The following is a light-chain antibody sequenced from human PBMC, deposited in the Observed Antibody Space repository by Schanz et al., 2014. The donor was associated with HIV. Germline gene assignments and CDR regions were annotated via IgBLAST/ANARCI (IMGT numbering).Light chain of an antibody. CDR3: SSFAGSNIPWV. V-gene: IGLV2-8*01. Sequence: QSALTQPPSASGSPGQSVTISCTGTSSDVGAYKYVSWYQQYPGKVPKLMIYEVDKRPSGVPDRFSGSKSGSTASLTVSGLQPEDEADYYCSSFAGSNIPWVFGGGTKVTVL. CDR1: SSDVGAYKY. J-gene: IGLJ3*02. CDR2: EVD.